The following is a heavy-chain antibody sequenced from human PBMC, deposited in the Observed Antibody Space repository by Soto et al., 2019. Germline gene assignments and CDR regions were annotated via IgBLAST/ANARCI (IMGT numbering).Heavy chain of an antibody. V-gene: IGHV4-39*01. Sequence: SETLSLTCTVSGGSISSSSYYWGWIRQPPGKGLEWIGSIYYSGSTYYNPSLKSRVTISVDTSKNQFSLKLSSVTAADTAVYYCASPIYYDSSGYSDYWGQGTLVTVSS. J-gene: IGHJ4*02. D-gene: IGHD3-22*01. CDR2: IYYSGST. CDR3: ASPIYYDSSGYSDY. CDR1: GGSISSSSYY.